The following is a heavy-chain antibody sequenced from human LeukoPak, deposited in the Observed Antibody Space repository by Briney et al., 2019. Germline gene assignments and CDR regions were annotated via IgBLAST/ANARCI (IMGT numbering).Heavy chain of an antibody. CDR2: ISGSSRST. V-gene: IGHV3-23*01. CDR3: AKDRSGHGYDDDAFDV. Sequence: GGSLRLSCAASGFTFSVYAMRWVRQTPGKGLDWVSGISGSSRSTYYADSVKGRFTISRDNPKNTLYLQMNSLRAEDTAVYYCAKDRSGHGYDDDAFDVWGQGTMVTVSS. D-gene: IGHD5-18*01. J-gene: IGHJ3*01. CDR1: GFTFSVYA.